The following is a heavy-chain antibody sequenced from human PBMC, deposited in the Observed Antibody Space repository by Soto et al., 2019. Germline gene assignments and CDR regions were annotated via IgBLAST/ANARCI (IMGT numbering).Heavy chain of an antibody. Sequence: QVQLVQSGAEVKKPVASVKVSCKASGYTFTSYYMHWVRQAPGQGLEWMGIINPSGGSTSYAQKFQCRVTMTRDTSTSTVYMELSSLRSEDTAVYYCAREKGAYSSGWNSLDAFDIWGQGTMVTVSS. CDR2: INPSGGST. CDR3: AREKGAYSSGWNSLDAFDI. CDR1: GYTFTSYY. J-gene: IGHJ3*02. D-gene: IGHD6-19*01. V-gene: IGHV1-46*01.